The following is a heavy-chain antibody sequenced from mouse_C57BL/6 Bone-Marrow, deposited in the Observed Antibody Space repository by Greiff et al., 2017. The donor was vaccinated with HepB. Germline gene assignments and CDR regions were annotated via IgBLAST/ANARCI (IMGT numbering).Heavy chain of an antibody. D-gene: IGHD3-2*02. Sequence: VQLKESGAELVRPGASVKLSCTASGFNIKDDCMHWVKQRPEQGLEWIGWIDPENGDTEYASKFQGKATITADTSSNTAYLQLSSLTSEDTAVYYCTELRLNYWGQGTTLTVSS. CDR1: GFNIKDDC. CDR3: TELRLNY. V-gene: IGHV14-4*01. J-gene: IGHJ2*01. CDR2: IDPENGDT.